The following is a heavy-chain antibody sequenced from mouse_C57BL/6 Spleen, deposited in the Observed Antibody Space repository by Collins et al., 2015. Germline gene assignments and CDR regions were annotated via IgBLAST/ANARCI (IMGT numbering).Heavy chain of an antibody. Sequence: EVQLQQSGPELVKPGASVKISCKASGYTFTDYYMNWVKQSHGKSLEWIGDINPNNGGTTYNQKFKGKATLTVDKSSGTAYMELRSLTSEDSAVYYCAREDGPGTWFAYWGQGTLVTVSA. J-gene: IGHJ3*01. V-gene: IGHV1-26*01. CDR2: INPNNGGT. D-gene: IGHD2-3*01. CDR3: AREDGPGTWFAY. CDR1: GYTFTDYY.